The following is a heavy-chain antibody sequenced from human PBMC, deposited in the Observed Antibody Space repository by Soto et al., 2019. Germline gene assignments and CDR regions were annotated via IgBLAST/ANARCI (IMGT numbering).Heavy chain of an antibody. Sequence: GGSLRLSCATSGLVFSTYAMSWVRQAPGRGPEWVSGISASGGRAFYADSVKGRFTISRDNSKNMLFLDMNSLRSEDTAVYYCAKTYDFWSGFVGADVWGQGTTVTVSS. CDR3: AKTYDFWSGFVGADV. D-gene: IGHD3-3*01. V-gene: IGHV3-23*01. CDR2: ISASGGRA. J-gene: IGHJ6*02. CDR1: GLVFSTYA.